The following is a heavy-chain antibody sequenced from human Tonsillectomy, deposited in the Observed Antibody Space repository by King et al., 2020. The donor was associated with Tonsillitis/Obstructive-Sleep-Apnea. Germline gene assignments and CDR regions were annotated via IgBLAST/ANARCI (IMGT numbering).Heavy chain of an antibody. D-gene: IGHD6-13*01. CDR2: IGVYNGNT. CDR1: GYMFTTYG. Sequence: VQLVQSGAEVKKPGASVKVSCKASGYMFTTYGISWVRQAPGQGLEWMGWIGVYNGNTNYAQKFQGRVTMTTDTSTSTAYMELRSLISDDTAVYYCAREDSSSWPPFDPWGQGTLVTVSS. CDR3: AREDSSSWPPFDP. V-gene: IGHV1-18*01. J-gene: IGHJ5*02.